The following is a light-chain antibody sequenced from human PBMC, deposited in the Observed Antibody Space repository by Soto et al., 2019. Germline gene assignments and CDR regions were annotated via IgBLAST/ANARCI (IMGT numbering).Light chain of an antibody. CDR2: TAS. CDR3: VQHNRYPLT. CDR1: QDIGND. J-gene: IGKJ4*01. V-gene: IGKV1-17*01. Sequence: DIQMTQSPSSLSASVGDRVTITCRASQDIGNDLGWYQQKPGKAPKRLIYTASSLQSGVPSRFSGSGSGTEFTLTISSLQPEDFATYYCVQHNRYPLTVGGGAKVEIK.